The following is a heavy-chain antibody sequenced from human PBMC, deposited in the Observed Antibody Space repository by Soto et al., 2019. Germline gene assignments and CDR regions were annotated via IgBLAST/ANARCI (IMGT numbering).Heavy chain of an antibody. Sequence: SETLSLTCTVSGGSISSYYWSWIRQPPGKGLEWIGYIYYSGSTNYNPSLKSRVTISVDTSKNQFSLKLSSVTAADTAVYYCARATGLVFQGGSYYDYWGQGTLVTVSS. CDR3: ARATGLVFQGGSYYDY. D-gene: IGHD1-26*01. J-gene: IGHJ4*02. CDR2: IYYSGST. V-gene: IGHV4-59*01. CDR1: GGSISSYY.